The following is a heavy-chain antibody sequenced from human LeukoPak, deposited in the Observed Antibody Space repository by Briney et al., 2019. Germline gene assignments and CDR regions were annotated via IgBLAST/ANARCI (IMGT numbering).Heavy chain of an antibody. CDR3: GRAGYCGDGGCRGGSAFDV. J-gene: IGHJ3*01. D-gene: IGHD2-15*01. V-gene: IGHV1-18*01. Sequence: ASLKVSCKPSGYTFTNYDIYCVRHAPRQGLECMGWISDYTDDTKYAQILQGRFTVTTDTSTSTPYMELRSLKYDDTAVYYCGRAGYCGDGGCRGGSAFDVWGQGTMVTVSS. CDR2: ISDYTDDT. CDR1: GYTFTNYD.